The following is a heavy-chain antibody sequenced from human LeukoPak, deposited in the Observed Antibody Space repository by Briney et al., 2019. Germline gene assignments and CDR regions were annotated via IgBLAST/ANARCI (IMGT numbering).Heavy chain of an antibody. CDR1: GYTFTSYY. J-gene: IGHJ4*02. D-gene: IGHD3-9*01. CDR2: IIPIFGTA. CDR3: VILTDVGVDY. Sequence: GASVKVSCKASGYTFTSYYMHWVRQAPGQGLEWMGGIIPIFGTANYAQKFQGRVTITADESTSTAYMELSSLRSEDTAVYYCVILTDVGVDYWGQGTLVTVSS. V-gene: IGHV1-69*13.